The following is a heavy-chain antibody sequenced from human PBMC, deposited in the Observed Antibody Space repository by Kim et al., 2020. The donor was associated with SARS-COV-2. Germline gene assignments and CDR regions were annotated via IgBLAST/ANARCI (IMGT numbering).Heavy chain of an antibody. CDR3: AKKGAVANSGHYYGLDV. V-gene: IGHV3-33*03. J-gene: IGHJ6*02. Sequence: GGSLRLSCAASGFTFGSYAMHWVRQAPGKGLEWVAVIWSDGDYQYFGDSVKGRFTISRDNSENMLFLQLNSLRPDDSAVYYCAKKGAVANSGHYYGLDVWGQGTTVIVSS. D-gene: IGHD5-12*01. CDR2: IWSDGDYQ. CDR1: GFTFGSYA.